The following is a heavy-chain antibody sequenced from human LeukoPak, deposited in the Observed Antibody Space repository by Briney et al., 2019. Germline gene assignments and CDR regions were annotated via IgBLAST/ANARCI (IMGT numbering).Heavy chain of an antibody. Sequence: PGGSMRLSCATPGFTFNTYAMNWVRQAPGKGLEWVSTINDAGRTTYYADSVKGRFTISRDNSKNTVYLQMNNLRAEDTALYYCTNQPILAGSIDSWGQGTLVTVSS. D-gene: IGHD3-9*01. CDR2: INDAGRTT. V-gene: IGHV3-23*01. J-gene: IGHJ4*02. CDR3: TNQPILAGSIDS. CDR1: GFTFNTYA.